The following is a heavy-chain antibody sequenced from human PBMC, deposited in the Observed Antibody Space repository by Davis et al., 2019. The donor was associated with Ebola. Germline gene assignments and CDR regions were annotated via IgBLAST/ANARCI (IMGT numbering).Heavy chain of an antibody. CDR1: GFIFSSYA. D-gene: IGHD1-26*01. J-gene: IGHJ3*02. CDR3: AKDTSNIWFDK. V-gene: IGHV3-23*01. Sequence: GESLKISCAASGFIFSSYAMSWVRQAPGKGLEWVSAISDSGGSTYYADSVKGRFTISRDNSKNTLYLQMNGLRVEDTAIYYCAKDTSNIWFDKWGQGTMVTVSS. CDR2: ISDSGGST.